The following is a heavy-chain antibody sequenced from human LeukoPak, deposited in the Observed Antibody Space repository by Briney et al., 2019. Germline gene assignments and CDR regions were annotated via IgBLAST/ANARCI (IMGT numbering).Heavy chain of an antibody. V-gene: IGHV3-23*01. D-gene: IGHD3-10*01. CDR1: GCTFISYA. CDR3: AKDQLLWFGELLAMDV. Sequence: PGGSLRLSCAASGCTFISYAMSWVRRAPGKGREGVSAISGSGGSTYYADSVKGRFTISRDNSKNTLYLQMNSLRAEDTAVYYCAKDQLLWFGELLAMDVWGKGTTVTVSS. CDR2: ISGSGGST. J-gene: IGHJ6*04.